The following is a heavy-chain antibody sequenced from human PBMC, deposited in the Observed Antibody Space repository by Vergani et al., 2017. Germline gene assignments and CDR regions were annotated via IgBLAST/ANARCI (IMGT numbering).Heavy chain of an antibody. Sequence: EVQLLESGGGLVQPGGSLRLSCAASGFTFSSYAMSWVRQAPGKGLEWVSAISGSGGSTYYADSVKGRFTISRDNSKNSLYLQMNSLRAEDTAVYYCAREYYIGGYYYDSSGYSYFDYWGQGTLVTVSS. V-gene: IGHV3-23*01. CDR3: AREYYIGGYYYDSSGYSYFDY. CDR1: GFTFSSYA. CDR2: ISGSGGST. D-gene: IGHD3-22*01. J-gene: IGHJ4*02.